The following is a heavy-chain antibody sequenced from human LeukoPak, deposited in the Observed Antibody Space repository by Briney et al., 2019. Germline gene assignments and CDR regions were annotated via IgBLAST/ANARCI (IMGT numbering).Heavy chain of an antibody. CDR3: ARDPPRPLEMATITYDY. J-gene: IGHJ4*02. CDR2: IRYDGSNK. D-gene: IGHD5-24*01. Sequence: GGSLRLSCAASGFTFSSYGMHWVRQAPGKGLEWVAFIRYDGSNKYYADSVKGRFTISRDNAKNSLYLQMNSLRAEDTAVYYCARDPPRPLEMATITYDYWGQGTLVTVSS. V-gene: IGHV3-30*02. CDR1: GFTFSSYG.